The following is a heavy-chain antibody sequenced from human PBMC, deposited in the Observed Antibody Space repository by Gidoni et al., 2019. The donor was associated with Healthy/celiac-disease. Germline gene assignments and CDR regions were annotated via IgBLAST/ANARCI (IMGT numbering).Heavy chain of an antibody. CDR2: IRSKAYGGTT. V-gene: IGHV3-49*04. D-gene: IGHD3-10*01. CDR1: GFTFGDYA. J-gene: IGHJ3*02. Sequence: EVQLVESGGGLVQPGRSVRLSCTASGFTFGDYAMSWVRQAPWKGLEWVGFIRSKAYGGTTEYAASVKGRFTISRDDSKSIAYLQMNSLKTEDTAVYYCTRDRRNLWFGELSAAFDIWGQGTMVTVSS. CDR3: TRDRRNLWFGELSAAFDI.